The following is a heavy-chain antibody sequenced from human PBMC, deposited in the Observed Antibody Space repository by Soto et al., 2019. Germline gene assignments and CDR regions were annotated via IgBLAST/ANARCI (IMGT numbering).Heavy chain of an antibody. J-gene: IGHJ5*02. CDR2: ISLYSDGT. V-gene: IGHV1-18*01. Sequence: ASVKVSCKTSGYTFSNYCITWVRQAPGQPLEWLGWISLYSDGTNYAQKFQGRVSMTTDTSTTTAYMELRSLRSDDTAVYYCARVVPGAEAWFGPWGQGTLVTVSS. CDR3: ARVVPGAEAWFGP. D-gene: IGHD2-2*01. CDR1: GYTFSNYC.